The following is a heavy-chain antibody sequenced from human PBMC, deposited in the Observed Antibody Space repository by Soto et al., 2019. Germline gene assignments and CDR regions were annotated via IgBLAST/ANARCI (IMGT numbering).Heavy chain of an antibody. D-gene: IGHD6-6*01. CDR2: IYPGDSDT. J-gene: IGHJ5*02. CDR3: ARQEGSSSLSWFDP. CDR1: GYSFITYW. Sequence: GESLKISCKASGYSFITYWIGWVRQMPGKGLEWMGIIYPGDSDTRYSPSFEGQVTISADKSISTAYLQWSSLKASDTAMYYCARQEGSSSLSWFDPWGQGTQVTVSS. V-gene: IGHV5-51*01.